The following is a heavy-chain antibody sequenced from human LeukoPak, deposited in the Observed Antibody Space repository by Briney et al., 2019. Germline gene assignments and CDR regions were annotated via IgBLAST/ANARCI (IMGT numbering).Heavy chain of an antibody. CDR1: GFTFSSYA. CDR2: ISGSGGST. J-gene: IGHJ4*02. V-gene: IGHV3-23*01. CDR3: AKPSRSRPIGTNVVVIARPIDY. Sequence: GGSLRLSCAASGFTFSSYAMSWVRQAPGRGLEWVSAISGSGGSTYYADSVKGRFTISRDNSKNTLYLQMNSLRAEDTAVYYCAKPSRSRPIGTNVVVIARPIDYWGQGTLVTVSS. D-gene: IGHD2-21*01.